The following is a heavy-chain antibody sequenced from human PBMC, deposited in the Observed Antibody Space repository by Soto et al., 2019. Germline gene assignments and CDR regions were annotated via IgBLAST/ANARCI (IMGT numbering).Heavy chain of an antibody. CDR1: GFTFSSYW. V-gene: IGHV3-7*03. CDR3: ARAMREMATIRYFDL. Sequence: GGSLRLSCAASGFTFSSYWMSWVRQAPGKGLEWVANIKQDGSEKYYVDSVKGRFTISRDTFKNTLYLQMKSLRAEDTAVYYCARAMREMATIRYFDLWGRGTLVTVSS. J-gene: IGHJ2*01. CDR2: IKQDGSEK. D-gene: IGHD5-12*01.